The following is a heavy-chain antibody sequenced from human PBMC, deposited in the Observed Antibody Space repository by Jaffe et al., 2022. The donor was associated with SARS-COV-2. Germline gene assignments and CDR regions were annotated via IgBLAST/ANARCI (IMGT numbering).Heavy chain of an antibody. CDR1: GGTFSSYS. CDR2: IIPILGVA. CDR3: ARVNEVVPAAFTYFDY. Sequence: QVQLVQSGAEVKKPGSSVKVSCEASGGTFSSYSISWVRQAPGQGLEWMGRIIPILGVANYAQKFQGRVTITADKSTSTAYMELSSLRSEDTAVYYCARVNEVVPAAFTYFDYWGPGTLVTVSS. J-gene: IGHJ4*02. D-gene: IGHD2-2*01. V-gene: IGHV1-69*02.